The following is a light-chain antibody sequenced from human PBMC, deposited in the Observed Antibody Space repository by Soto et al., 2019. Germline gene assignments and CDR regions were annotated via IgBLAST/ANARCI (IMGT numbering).Light chain of an antibody. CDR3: QQYNSSPA. J-gene: IGKJ1*01. Sequence: DIQMTQSPSTLSASVGDRVTITCRASQSIRSWLAWYKQKPGKAPTLLIYKASSLESEVPSRFSGSGSGTEFTLTISSRQRDDLATYDCQQYNSSPAFGEGTKVEIK. CDR2: KAS. CDR1: QSIRSW. V-gene: IGKV1-5*03.